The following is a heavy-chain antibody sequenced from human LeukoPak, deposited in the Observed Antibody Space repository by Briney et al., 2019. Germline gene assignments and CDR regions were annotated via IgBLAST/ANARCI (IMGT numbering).Heavy chain of an antibody. J-gene: IGHJ4*02. CDR1: GYTFTDYY. V-gene: IGHV1-2*02. D-gene: IGHD5-18*01. Sequence: ASVTVSCKASGYTFTDYYMHWVRQAPGQGLEWMGWINPNNDDTNYAQKFQGRVTMTRDTSISTAYMELNRLTSDDTAVYYCARRGSGYGYDYWGQGTLDTVSS. CDR3: ARRGSGYGYDY. CDR2: INPNNDDT.